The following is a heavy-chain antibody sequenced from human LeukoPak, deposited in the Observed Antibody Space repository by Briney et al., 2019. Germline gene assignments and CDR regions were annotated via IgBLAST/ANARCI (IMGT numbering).Heavy chain of an antibody. CDR3: ARDIYGGNSADF. CDR2: INPNSGGT. CDR1: GYTFTGYY. V-gene: IGHV1-2*02. Sequence: ASVKVSCKASGYTFTGYYMHWVRQAPGQGLEWMGWINPNSGGTNYTQKFQGRVTMTRDTSISTAYMELSRLRSDDTAVYYCARDIYGGNSADFWGQGTLVTVPS. D-gene: IGHD4-23*01. J-gene: IGHJ4*02.